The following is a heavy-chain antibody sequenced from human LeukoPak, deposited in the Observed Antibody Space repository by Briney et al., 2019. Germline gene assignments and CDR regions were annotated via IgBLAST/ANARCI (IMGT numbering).Heavy chain of an antibody. J-gene: IGHJ4*02. Sequence: PGRSLRLSCTASGFTFSSYGMHWVRQAPGKGLEWVAVISYDGSNKYYADSVKGRLTISRDNSKNTLYLQMNSLRAEDTAVYYCAKGPLPYSGSYLDYWGQGTLVTVSS. CDR2: ISYDGSNK. V-gene: IGHV3-30*18. CDR1: GFTFSSYG. CDR3: AKGPLPYSGSYLDY. D-gene: IGHD1-26*01.